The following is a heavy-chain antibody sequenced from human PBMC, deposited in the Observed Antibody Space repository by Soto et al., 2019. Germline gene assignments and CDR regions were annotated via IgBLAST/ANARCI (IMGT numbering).Heavy chain of an antibody. CDR1: GYTFSNYY. CDR3: ARSQEVVVVPAAPIAY. D-gene: IGHD2-2*01. J-gene: IGHJ4*02. V-gene: IGHV1-46*01. CDR2: INPSGGST. Sequence: QVQLEQSGAEVKKPGASVKLSCWTSGYTFSNYYINWVRQAPGQGLQWMGRINPSGGSTSYAQKFQGRVTMTRVTSTSTVYMDLSSLSSEDTAVYYCARSQEVVVVPAAPIAYWGQGTLVTVSS.